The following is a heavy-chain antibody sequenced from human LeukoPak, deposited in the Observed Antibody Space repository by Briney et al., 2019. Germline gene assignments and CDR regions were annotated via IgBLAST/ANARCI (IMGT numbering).Heavy chain of an antibody. CDR1: GFTFSSYA. J-gene: IGHJ5*02. Sequence: GGSLRLSCEASGFTFSSYAMSWIRQAPGKGLEWVSAISSGGGNTDYADSVKGRFTISRDNSKNTVFLQMNSLRAEDTGVYYCANRISGSSSWGQGTLVTVSS. D-gene: IGHD3-10*01. CDR2: ISSGGGNT. CDR3: ANRISGSSS. V-gene: IGHV3-23*01.